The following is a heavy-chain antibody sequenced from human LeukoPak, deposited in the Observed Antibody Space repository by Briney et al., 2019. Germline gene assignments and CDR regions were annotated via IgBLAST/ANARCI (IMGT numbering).Heavy chain of an antibody. Sequence: PGGSLRLSCVASEFTFSRHGMHWVRQAPGKGLVWISRINSDGSGTSYADSVKGRFTISRDNAKNSLYLQMNSLRAEDTAVYYCARTYSSSWYGSTDVSNFDYWGQGTLVTVSS. CDR1: EFTFSRHG. CDR3: ARTYSSSWYGSTDVSNFDY. D-gene: IGHD6-13*01. J-gene: IGHJ4*02. V-gene: IGHV3-74*01. CDR2: INSDGSGT.